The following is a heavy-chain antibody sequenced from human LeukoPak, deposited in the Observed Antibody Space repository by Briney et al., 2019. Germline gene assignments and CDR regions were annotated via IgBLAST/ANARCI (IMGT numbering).Heavy chain of an antibody. V-gene: IGHV3-23*01. CDR1: GFTFSSYA. J-gene: IGHJ3*02. D-gene: IGHD3-3*01. CDR3: AKLRCTLTAGAFDI. Sequence: GGSLTLSCAASGFTFSSYAMSWVRQAPGKGLEWFSAIIGSGGSTYYADSVRGRFTISRYTYKNTLYLQMNSLRAEDTAVYYCAKLRCTLTAGAFDIWGQGTMVTVSS. CDR2: IIGSGGST.